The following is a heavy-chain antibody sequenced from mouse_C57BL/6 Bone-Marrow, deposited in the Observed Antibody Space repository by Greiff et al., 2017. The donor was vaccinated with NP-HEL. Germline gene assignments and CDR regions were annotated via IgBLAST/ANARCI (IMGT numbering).Heavy chain of an antibody. V-gene: IGHV10-1*01. CDR1: GFSFNTYA. CDR2: IRSKSNNYAT. CDR3: VGEGMVTTPGFAY. D-gene: IGHD2-2*01. J-gene: IGHJ3*01. Sequence: EVQLVESGGGLVQPKGSLKLSCAASGFSFNTYAMNWVRQAPGKGLEWVARIRSKSNNYATYYADSVKDRFTISRDDSESMLYLQMNNLKAEDTAMYYCVGEGMVTTPGFAYWGQGTLVTVSA.